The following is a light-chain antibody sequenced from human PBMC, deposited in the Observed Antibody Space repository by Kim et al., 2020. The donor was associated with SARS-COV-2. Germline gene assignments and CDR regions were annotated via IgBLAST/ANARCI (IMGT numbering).Light chain of an antibody. CDR2: QDN. V-gene: IGLV3-1*01. CDR1: KLGDKY. J-gene: IGLJ1*01. CDR3: QAWDGSTHNYV. Sequence: SYELTQPPSVSVSPGQTASITCSGYKLGDKYVSWYQQKPGQSPVVVIYQDNQRPSGIPERFFGSNSGNTATLTISGTQAMDEADYYCQAWDGSTHNYV.